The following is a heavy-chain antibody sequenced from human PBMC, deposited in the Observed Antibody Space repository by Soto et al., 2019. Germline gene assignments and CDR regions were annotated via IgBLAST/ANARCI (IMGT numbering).Heavy chain of an antibody. CDR2: IDPSDSYT. J-gene: IGHJ4*02. CDR1: GYSFTSYW. Sequence: PGGSLRLSCKGSGYSFTSYWISWVRQMPGKGLEWMGRIDPSDSYTNYSPSFQGHVTISADKSISTAYLQWSSLKASDTAMYYCARHRYPAYYFDYWGQGTLVTVSS. D-gene: IGHD1-20*01. V-gene: IGHV5-10-1*01. CDR3: ARHRYPAYYFDY.